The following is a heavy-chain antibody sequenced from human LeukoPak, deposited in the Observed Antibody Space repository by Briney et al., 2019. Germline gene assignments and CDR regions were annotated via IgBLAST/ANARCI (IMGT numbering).Heavy chain of an antibody. V-gene: IGHV4-30-4*01. CDR1: GGSISSGDYY. CDR2: IYYSGST. J-gene: IGHJ6*02. Sequence: PSQTLSLTCTVSGGSISSGDYYWRWIRQPPGKGLEWIGYIYYSGSTYYNPSLKSRVTISVDTSKNQFSLKLSSVTAADTAVYYCAREAIVVVPAAYYYGMDVWGQGTTVTVSS. D-gene: IGHD2-2*01. CDR3: AREAIVVVPAAYYYGMDV.